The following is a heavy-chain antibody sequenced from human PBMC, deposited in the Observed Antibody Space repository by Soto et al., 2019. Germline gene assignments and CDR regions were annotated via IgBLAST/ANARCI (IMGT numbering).Heavy chain of an antibody. CDR1: GYTFTTYG. CDR3: ARACGYTYGYSDY. CDR2: ISAYSGST. Sequence: ASVKVSCKASGYTFTTYGFTWVRQAPGQGLEWMGWISAYSGSTNYAQRLQGRVTMTTDTSTSTAYMELRSLISDDTAVYFCARACGYTYGYSDYWGQGTLVTVSS. J-gene: IGHJ4*02. D-gene: IGHD5-18*01. V-gene: IGHV1-18*01.